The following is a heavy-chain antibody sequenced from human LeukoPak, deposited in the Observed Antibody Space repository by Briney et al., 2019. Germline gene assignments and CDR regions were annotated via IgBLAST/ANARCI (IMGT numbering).Heavy chain of an antibody. CDR1: GGSINSGNYY. Sequence: PSETLSLTCTVSGGSINSGNYYWGWIRQPPEKGLEWIGTVYYSGNTYYSPSLKSRVTMSVDTSKNQFSLKLSSVTAADTAVYYCASLHYAGKRDFNYWGQGTLVTVSS. V-gene: IGHV4-39*01. CDR3: ASLHYAGKRDFNY. J-gene: IGHJ4*02. D-gene: IGHD4-23*01. CDR2: VYYSGNT.